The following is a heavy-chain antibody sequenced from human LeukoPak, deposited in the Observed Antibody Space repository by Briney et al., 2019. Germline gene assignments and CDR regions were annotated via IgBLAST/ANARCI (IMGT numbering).Heavy chain of an antibody. CDR1: GGSFSGYY. D-gene: IGHD3-3*01. V-gene: IGHV4-34*01. CDR2: INHSGST. Sequence: PSETLSLTCAVYGGSFSGYYWSWIRQPPGKGLEWIGEINHSGSTNYNPSLKSRVTISVDTSKIQFSLKLSSVAATDTVVYFCARLRFDFWSGYTHPYFDYWGQGTLVTVSS. CDR3: ARLRFDFWSGYTHPYFDY. J-gene: IGHJ4*02.